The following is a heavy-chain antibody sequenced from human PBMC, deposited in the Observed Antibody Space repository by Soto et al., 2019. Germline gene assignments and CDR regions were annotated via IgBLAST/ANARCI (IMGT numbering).Heavy chain of an antibody. J-gene: IGHJ5*02. CDR3: ARRIVATETFDP. V-gene: IGHV4-59*08. Sequence: SETLSLTCTVSGGSMIGYYWSWIRQPPGRGLEWIGFIYYAGSTKYNPSLNSRVTISVDTSKNQFSLTVTSVTAADTAVYYCARRIVATETFDPWGQGTLVTVSS. D-gene: IGHD5-12*01. CDR2: IYYAGST. CDR1: GGSMIGYY.